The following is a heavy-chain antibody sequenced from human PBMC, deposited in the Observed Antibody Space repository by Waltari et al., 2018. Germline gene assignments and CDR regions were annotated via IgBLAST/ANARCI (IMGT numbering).Heavy chain of an antibody. CDR1: GGSISSGSYY. CDR3: ARDVESVGSSSVFDY. Sequence: QVQLQESGPGLVKPSQTLSLTCTVSGGSISSGSYYWSWIRQPAGKGLEWIGRNYTSGSTNYNPSLKSRVTRSVDTSKNQFSLKLSSVTAADTAVDYCARDVESVGSSSVFDYWGQGTLVIVSS. CDR2: NYTSGST. J-gene: IGHJ4*02. D-gene: IGHD6-6*01. V-gene: IGHV4-61*02.